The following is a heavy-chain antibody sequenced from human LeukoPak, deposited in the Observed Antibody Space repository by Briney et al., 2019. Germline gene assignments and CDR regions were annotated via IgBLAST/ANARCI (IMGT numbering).Heavy chain of an antibody. J-gene: IGHJ4*02. D-gene: IGHD4-17*01. CDR3: TTLLAYGDLLVDS. Sequence: GGSLRLSCAASGFTFSYAHMSWVRQAPGKGLEWVGRIKNKHDGGTTDYAAPVKGRFTISRDDSKNTVYLQMNSLKTEDTAVYYRTTLLAYGDLLVDSWGQGTLVTVSS. CDR2: IKNKHDGGTT. V-gene: IGHV3-15*01. CDR1: GFTFSYAH.